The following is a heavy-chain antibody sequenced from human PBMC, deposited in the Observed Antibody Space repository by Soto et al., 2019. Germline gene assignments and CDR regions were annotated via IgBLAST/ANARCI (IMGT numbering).Heavy chain of an antibody. CDR3: ELDSSGDYGGIDY. V-gene: IGHV3-23*01. D-gene: IGHD4-17*01. CDR1: GFTFSTYA. CDR2: ITGSGGST. J-gene: IGHJ4*01. Sequence: EVQLLESGGGLVQPGGSLRLSCAASGFTFSTYAMIWVRQAPGKGLECVSVITGSGGSTYYEDSVKSRFTFSRDPSKKTLFLQMNSLRVADTAVYYCELDSSGDYGGIDYWVHGTMVTVSS.